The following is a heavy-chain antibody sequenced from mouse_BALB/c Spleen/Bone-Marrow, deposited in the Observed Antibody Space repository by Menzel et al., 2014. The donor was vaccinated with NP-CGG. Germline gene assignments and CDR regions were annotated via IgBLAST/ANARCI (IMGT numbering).Heavy chain of an antibody. CDR3: VRVGDDRGDPDAFDP. V-gene: IGHV5-6-5*01. CDR2: IWTGGGT. D-gene: IGHD2-13*01. Sequence: LEESGGRLVTPGTPLTLTCTASGFSLSSYHVSWVRQAPGKGLEWIGCIWTGGGTYYTKWAKGRFSISKTSTTVHLKMTSLTTEDTATYVCVRVGDDRGDPDAFDPWGPGTLVTVSS. J-gene: IGHJ1*01. CDR1: GFSLSSYH.